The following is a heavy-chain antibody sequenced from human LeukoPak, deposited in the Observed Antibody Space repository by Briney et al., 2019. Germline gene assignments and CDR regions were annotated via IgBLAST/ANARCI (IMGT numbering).Heavy chain of an antibody. D-gene: IGHD5-12*01. J-gene: IGHJ6*03. CDR1: GGSISSSSYY. Sequence: SETLSLTCTVSGGSISSSSYYWGWIRQPPGKGLEWIGYIYYSGSTNYNPSLKSRVTISVDTSKNQFSLKLSSVTAADTAVYYCARGWVRGYSGYPYYYYMDVWGKGTTVTVSS. V-gene: IGHV4-61*05. CDR2: IYYSGST. CDR3: ARGWVRGYSGYPYYYYMDV.